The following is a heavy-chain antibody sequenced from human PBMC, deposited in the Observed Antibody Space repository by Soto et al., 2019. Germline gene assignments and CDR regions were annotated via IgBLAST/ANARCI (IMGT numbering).Heavy chain of an antibody. Sequence: SVKVSCKASGFTFTSSAVQWVRQARGQRLEWIGWIVVGSGNTNYAQKFQERVTITRDMSTSTAYMELSGLRSEDTAVYYCAAEAPGVAASPRPLAPWGQGTLVTVSS. CDR2: IVVGSGNT. D-gene: IGHD1-26*01. CDR3: AAEAPGVAASPRPLAP. V-gene: IGHV1-58*01. J-gene: IGHJ5*02. CDR1: GFTFTSSA.